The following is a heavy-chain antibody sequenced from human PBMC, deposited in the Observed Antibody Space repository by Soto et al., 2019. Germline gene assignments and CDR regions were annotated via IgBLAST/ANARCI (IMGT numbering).Heavy chain of an antibody. CDR2: ISSSGGST. J-gene: IGHJ5*02. V-gene: IGHV3-23*01. CDR3: AKLVRGITMVRGVIDPPNWFDP. Sequence: GGSLRLSCAASGFTFSSYAMSWVRQAPGKGLEWVSAISSSGGSTYYADSVKGRFTISRDNSKNTLYLQMNSLRAEDTAVYYCAKLVRGITMVRGVIDPPNWFDPWGQGTLVTVSS. CDR1: GFTFSSYA. D-gene: IGHD3-10*01.